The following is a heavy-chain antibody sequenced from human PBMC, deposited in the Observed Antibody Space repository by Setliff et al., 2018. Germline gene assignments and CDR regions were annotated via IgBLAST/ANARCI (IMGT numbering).Heavy chain of an antibody. CDR2: IDRFGNT. Sequence: PSETLSLTCTVSGDSISSGFYYWGWIRQPPGKGLEWIGRIDRFGNTYSNSSLKSRLTLFVDTSKNQFSLSLRSVTAADTAVYYCATDGPVLNGDYISWGQGTLVTVSS. CDR3: ATDGPVLNGDYIS. CDR1: GDSISSGFYY. J-gene: IGHJ5*02. D-gene: IGHD3-10*01. V-gene: IGHV4-39*07.